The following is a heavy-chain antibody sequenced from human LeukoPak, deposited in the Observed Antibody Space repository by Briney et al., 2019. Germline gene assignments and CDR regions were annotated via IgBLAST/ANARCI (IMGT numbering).Heavy chain of an antibody. V-gene: IGHV1-69*04. D-gene: IGHD5-12*01. Sequence: ASVKVSCKASGGTFSSYTISWVRQAPGQGLEWMGRIIPILGIANYAQKFQGRVTITADKSTSTAYMELSSLRSEDTAVYYCAREGRLRTSAFDIWGQATMVTVSS. CDR1: GGTFSSYT. CDR2: IIPILGIA. J-gene: IGHJ3*02. CDR3: AREGRLRTSAFDI.